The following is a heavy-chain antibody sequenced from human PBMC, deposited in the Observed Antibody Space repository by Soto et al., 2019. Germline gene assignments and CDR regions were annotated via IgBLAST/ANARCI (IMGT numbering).Heavy chain of an antibody. Sequence: ASVKVSCKASGYTFTSYGISWVRQAPGQGLEWMGWISAYNGNTNYAQKLQGRVTMTTDTSTSTAYMELRSLRSDDTAVYYCAREWLAVAGTSWIDPWGQGTLVTVSS. V-gene: IGHV1-18*01. J-gene: IGHJ5*02. CDR1: GYTFTSYG. CDR2: ISAYNGNT. CDR3: AREWLAVAGTSWIDP. D-gene: IGHD6-19*01.